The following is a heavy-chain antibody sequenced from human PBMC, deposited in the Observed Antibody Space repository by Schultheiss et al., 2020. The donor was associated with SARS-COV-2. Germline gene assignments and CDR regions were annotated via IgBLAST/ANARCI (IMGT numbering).Heavy chain of an antibody. D-gene: IGHD3-22*01. V-gene: IGHV4-59*10. CDR3: ARVQYYYDSSGTLLVWYFDL. CDR2: IYTSGST. CDR1: GGSFSGYY. Sequence: SQTLSLTCAVYGGSFSGYYWNWIRRPAGKGLEWIGRIYTSGSTYYNPSLKSRVNIDASRTQVSLKLSSVTAADTAVYYCARVQYYYDSSGTLLVWYFDLWGRGTLVTVSS. J-gene: IGHJ2*01.